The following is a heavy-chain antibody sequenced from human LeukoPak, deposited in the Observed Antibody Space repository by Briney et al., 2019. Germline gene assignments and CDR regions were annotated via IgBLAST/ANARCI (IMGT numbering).Heavy chain of an antibody. J-gene: IGHJ4*02. CDR2: INSSGGST. Sequence: GASVKVSCKASRYTFTSYYMHWVRQAPGQGLEWMGIINSSGGSTSYAQKFQGRVTMTRDTSTSTVYMELSSLRSEDTAVYYCARDPKYYYDSSGYSPYFDYWGQGTLVTVSS. CDR3: ARDPKYYYDSSGYSPYFDY. D-gene: IGHD3-22*01. V-gene: IGHV1-46*01. CDR1: RYTFTSYY.